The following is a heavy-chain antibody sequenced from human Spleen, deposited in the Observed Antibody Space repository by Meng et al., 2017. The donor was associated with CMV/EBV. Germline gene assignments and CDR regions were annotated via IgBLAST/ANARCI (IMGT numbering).Heavy chain of an antibody. CDR1: GDSVSSNSAA. CDR3: ARDAYYYDSRPFDY. J-gene: IGHJ4*02. V-gene: IGHV6-1*01. Sequence: QVQLPPSGPGLVKPSQTLSLTCAIAGDSVSSNSAAWNWIRQSPSRGLEGLGRTYYRSKWYNDYAVSVKSRITINPDTSKNQFSLQLNSVTPEDTAVYYCARDAYYYDSRPFDYWGQGTLVTVSS. D-gene: IGHD3-22*01. CDR2: TYYRSKWYN.